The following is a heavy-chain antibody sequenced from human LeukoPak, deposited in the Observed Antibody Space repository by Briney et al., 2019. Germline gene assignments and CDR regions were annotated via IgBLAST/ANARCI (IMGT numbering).Heavy chain of an antibody. CDR3: ASPYSGSYWGYFDY. J-gene: IGHJ4*02. CDR2: KCYSGST. V-gene: IGHV4-39*01. CDR1: GGSVSSSSYY. D-gene: IGHD1-26*01. Sequence: SGTLSLTCTVSGGSVSSSSYYWGWIRQPPGKGLEWIGSKCYSGSTYSNPSLKSRVTISVDTSKTQFSLNLSSVTAADTAVYYCASPYSGSYWGYFDYWGQGTLVTVPS.